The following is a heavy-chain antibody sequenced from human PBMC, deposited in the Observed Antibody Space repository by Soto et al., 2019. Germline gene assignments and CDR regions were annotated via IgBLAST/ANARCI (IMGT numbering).Heavy chain of an antibody. D-gene: IGHD3-22*01. Sequence: SKTMRQSRSVSVGRRSQYRWFWFRQPPGKGLEWVGYIYYTGSTTYSPSLKSRVTISLDTSKNQFSLKLNSVTAADTAVYYCARLGGYYQAFDQWGKGSLVTVS. CDR1: VGRRSQYR. CDR2: IYYTGST. V-gene: IGHV4-59*08. J-gene: IGHJ4*02. CDR3: ARLGGYYQAFDQ.